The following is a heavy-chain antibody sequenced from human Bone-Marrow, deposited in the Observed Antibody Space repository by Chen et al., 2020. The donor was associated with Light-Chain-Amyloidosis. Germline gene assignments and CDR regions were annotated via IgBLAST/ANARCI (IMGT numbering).Heavy chain of an antibody. CDR1: GFPSSSYP. Sequence: EVQLLESGGGLVQPGGSLRLSCAASGFPSSSYPMSWVRQAPGKGLEWISGISGSGSSTYYADSVKGRFTISRDNSKNTLYLQMNSLRAEDTAIYYCSREVTTNYGMDVWGQGTAVTVSS. CDR2: ISGSGSST. V-gene: IGHV3-23*01. D-gene: IGHD3-10*01. J-gene: IGHJ6*02. CDR3: SREVTTNYGMDV.